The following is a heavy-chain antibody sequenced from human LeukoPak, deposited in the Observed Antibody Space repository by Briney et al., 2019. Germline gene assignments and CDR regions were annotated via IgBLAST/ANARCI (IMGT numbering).Heavy chain of an antibody. CDR1: GFTVSSNY. V-gene: IGHV3-66*01. Sequence: GGSLRLSRAASGFTVSSNYMSWVRQAPGKGLEWVSFIYTGGSSYFADSVKGRSTISRDNSKNTLDLQMNSLRAEDTALYYCARDWPSEWEQLPDYDAVDIWGQGTMVTVSS. J-gene: IGHJ3*02. D-gene: IGHD1-26*01. CDR2: IYTGGSS. CDR3: ARDWPSEWEQLPDYDAVDI.